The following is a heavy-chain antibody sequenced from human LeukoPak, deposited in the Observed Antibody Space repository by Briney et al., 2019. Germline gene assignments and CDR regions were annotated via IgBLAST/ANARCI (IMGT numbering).Heavy chain of an antibody. V-gene: IGHV3-30-3*01. D-gene: IGHD3-10*01. CDR3: ARPEVGRRYYYGSGSQETRYGMDV. CDR1: GFTFSSYA. CDR2: ISYDGSNK. J-gene: IGHJ6*02. Sequence: GGSLRLSCAASGFTFSSYAMHWVRQAPGKGLEWVAVISYDGSNKYYADSVKGRFTISRDNSKNTLYLQMNSLRAEDTAVYYCARPEVGRRYYYGSGSQETRYGMDVWGQGTTVTVSS.